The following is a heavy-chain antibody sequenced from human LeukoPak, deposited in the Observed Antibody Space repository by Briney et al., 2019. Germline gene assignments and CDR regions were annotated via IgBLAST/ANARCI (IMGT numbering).Heavy chain of an antibody. J-gene: IGHJ4*02. D-gene: IGHD2-15*01. CDR2: INHSGST. Sequence: SETLSLTCAVYGGSFSGYYWSWIRQPPGKGLEWIGEINHSGSTNYNPSLKSRVTISVDTSKNQFSLKLSSVTAADTAAYYCATLVVVAATFDYWGQGTLVTVSS. CDR1: GGSFSGYY. CDR3: ATLVVVAATFDY. V-gene: IGHV4-34*01.